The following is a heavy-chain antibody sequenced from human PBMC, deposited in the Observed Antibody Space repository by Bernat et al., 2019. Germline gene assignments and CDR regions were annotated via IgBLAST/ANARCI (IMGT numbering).Heavy chain of an antibody. V-gene: IGHV3-33*01. CDR2: IWYDVSNK. D-gene: IGHD5-18*01. Sequence: QVQLVESGGGVVQPGRSLRLSCAASGFTFSSYGMHWVRQAPGKGLEWVAVIWYDVSNKYYADSVKGRFTISRDNSKNTLYLQMNSLRAEDTAVYYCARESSDVDTAMAPLLDSMGFDPWGQGTLVTVSS. J-gene: IGHJ5*02. CDR1: GFTFSSYG. CDR3: ARESSDVDTAMAPLLDSMGFDP.